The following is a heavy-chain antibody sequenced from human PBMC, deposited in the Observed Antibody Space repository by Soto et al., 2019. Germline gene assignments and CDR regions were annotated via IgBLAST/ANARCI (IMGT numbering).Heavy chain of an antibody. CDR2: ITPFNGNT. D-gene: IGHD2-15*01. Sequence: QMQLVQSGAEVKKTGSSVKVSCKASGYTFTYRYLHWVRQAPGQALEWMGWITPFNGNTNYAQKFQDRVTXTRDRSMSTAYMELSSLRSEDTAMYYCASSAEPLRFDYWGQGTLVTVSS. CDR1: GYTFTYRY. V-gene: IGHV1-45*02. CDR3: ASSAEPLRFDY. J-gene: IGHJ4*02.